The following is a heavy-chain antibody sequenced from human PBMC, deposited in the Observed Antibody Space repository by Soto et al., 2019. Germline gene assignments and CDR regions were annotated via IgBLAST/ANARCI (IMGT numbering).Heavy chain of an antibody. J-gene: IGHJ4*02. Sequence: PGGSLRLSCAASGFTFSSYAMSWFRQAPGKGLEWVGFIRSKAYGGTTEYAASVKGRFTISRDDSKSIAYLQMNSLKTEDTAVYYCTRDQRTYYYDSSGTFGGGYWGQGTLVTVS. CDR1: GFTFSSYA. CDR2: IRSKAYGGTT. D-gene: IGHD3-22*01. V-gene: IGHV3-49*03. CDR3: TRDQRTYYYDSSGTFGGGY.